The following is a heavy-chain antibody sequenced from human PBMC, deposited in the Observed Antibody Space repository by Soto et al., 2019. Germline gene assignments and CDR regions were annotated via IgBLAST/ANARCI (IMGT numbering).Heavy chain of an antibody. D-gene: IGHD3-16*02. V-gene: IGHV3-7*01. J-gene: IGHJ4*02. Sequence: GGSLRLSCAASGFTFSRYWMNWVRQAPGKGLEWVANIKQDGSEKYSVDSVKGRFTISRDNAKSSLYLQMNSLRAEDTAVYYCARVLGLHLGELSSDYWGQGTLVTVSS. CDR1: GFTFSRYW. CDR2: IKQDGSEK. CDR3: ARVLGLHLGELSSDY.